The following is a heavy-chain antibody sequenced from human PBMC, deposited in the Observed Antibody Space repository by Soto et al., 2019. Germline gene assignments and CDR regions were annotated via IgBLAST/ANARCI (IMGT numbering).Heavy chain of an antibody. Sequence: EVQLVESGGGLVQPGGSLRLSCAASGFTVSSNYMSWVRQAPGKGLEWVSVIYSGGSTYYADSVKGRFTISRDNSKNTLYLQMNSLRAEDTAVYYCARDLGAAAGHLEWGGWYNYYYGMDVWGQGTTVTVSS. V-gene: IGHV3-66*01. D-gene: IGHD6-13*01. CDR1: GFTVSSNY. CDR2: IYSGGST. J-gene: IGHJ6*02. CDR3: ARDLGAAAGHLEWGGWYNYYYGMDV.